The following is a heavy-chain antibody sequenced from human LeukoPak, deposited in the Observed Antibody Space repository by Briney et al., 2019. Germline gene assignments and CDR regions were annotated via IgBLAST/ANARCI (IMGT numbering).Heavy chain of an antibody. CDR2: ISSSSSYI. CDR1: GFTFSSYS. J-gene: IGHJ4*02. Sequence: NPGESLRLSCAASGFTFSSYSMNWVRQAPGKGLEWVSSISSSSSYIYYADSVKGRFTISRDNAKNSLYLQMNSLRAEDTAVYYCARGYCSSTSCYDFDYWGQGTLVTVSS. V-gene: IGHV3-21*01. D-gene: IGHD2-2*01. CDR3: ARGYCSSTSCYDFDY.